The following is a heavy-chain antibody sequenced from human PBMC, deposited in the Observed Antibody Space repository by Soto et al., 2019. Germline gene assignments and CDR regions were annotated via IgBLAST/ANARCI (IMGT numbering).Heavy chain of an antibody. CDR3: SGWRAGGPVNLDH. J-gene: IGHJ4*02. D-gene: IGHD2-15*01. V-gene: IGHV3-23*05. Sequence: PGGSLRLSCVVSGLSLTQSAIAWVRQAPGKGLECISTLDVLTGAWYSGSVRGRLAISRDVCRTTGYLQMGRLRVEDPAISFCSGWRAGGPVNLDHWGPASVVTFSS. CDR1: GLSLTQSA. CDR2: LDVLTGA.